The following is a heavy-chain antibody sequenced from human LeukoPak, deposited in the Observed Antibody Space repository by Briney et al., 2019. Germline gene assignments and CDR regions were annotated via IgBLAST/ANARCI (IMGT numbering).Heavy chain of an antibody. J-gene: IGHJ4*02. Sequence: GGSLRLSCAASGFTFSSYAMSWVRQAPGKGLEWVSAISGSGGSTYYADSVKGRFTISRDNSKNTLYLQMNSLRAEDTAVYYCAKDDAHYCSGDCYTFDYWGQGTLVTVSS. CDR1: GFTFSSYA. V-gene: IGHV3-23*01. CDR3: AKDDAHYCSGDCYTFDY. D-gene: IGHD2-21*02. CDR2: ISGSGGST.